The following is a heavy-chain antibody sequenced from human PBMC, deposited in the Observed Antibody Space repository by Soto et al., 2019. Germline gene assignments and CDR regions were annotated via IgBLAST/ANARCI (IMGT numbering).Heavy chain of an antibody. CDR1: GGSISSGGYH. Sequence: SETLSLTCTVSGGSISSGGYHWSWIRQHPGKGLEWIGYIYYSGSTYYNPSLKSRVTISVDTSKNQFSLKLSSVTAADTAVYYCARVYGSGSYYNWFDPWGQGTLVTVSS. J-gene: IGHJ5*02. D-gene: IGHD3-10*01. V-gene: IGHV4-31*03. CDR2: IYYSGST. CDR3: ARVYGSGSYYNWFDP.